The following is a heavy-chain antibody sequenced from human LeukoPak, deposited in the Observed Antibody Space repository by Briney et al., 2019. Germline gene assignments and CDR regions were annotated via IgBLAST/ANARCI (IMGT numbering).Heavy chain of an antibody. D-gene: IGHD3-10*01. CDR3: ARGPPFGAGSTEAY. CDR2: LNPSGGGT. Sequence: ASVKVSCKASGYTFTKYYIHWVRQAPGQGLEWMGLLNPSGGGTTYAQKLQGRVTMTSDTSTSTVYMELTSLRSEDTAVYYCARGPPFGAGSTEAYWGQGTLVTVSS. J-gene: IGHJ4*02. V-gene: IGHV1-46*04. CDR1: GYTFTKYY.